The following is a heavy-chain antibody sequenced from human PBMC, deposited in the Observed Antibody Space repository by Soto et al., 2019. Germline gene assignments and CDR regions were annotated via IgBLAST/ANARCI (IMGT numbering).Heavy chain of an antibody. Sequence: SGPTLVNPTQTLTLTCTFSGFSLSTSGVGVGWIRQPPGKALERLALIYWNADKRYSPSLKTRLTITKDTSKNQVILTMTNMDPVDTATYYCAHSPGYSYGYFYGMDVWGQGTAVTVSS. D-gene: IGHD5-18*01. J-gene: IGHJ6*02. CDR1: GFSLSTSGVG. CDR2: IYWNADK. CDR3: AHSPGYSYGYFYGMDV. V-gene: IGHV2-5*01.